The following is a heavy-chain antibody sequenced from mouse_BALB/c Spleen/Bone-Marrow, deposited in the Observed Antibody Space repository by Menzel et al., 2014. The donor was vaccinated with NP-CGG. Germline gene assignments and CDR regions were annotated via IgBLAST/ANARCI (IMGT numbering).Heavy chain of an antibody. CDR2: IRSKSNNYET. CDR1: GFTFNTYA. CDR3: VREAVPYAMDY. J-gene: IGHJ4*01. V-gene: IGHV10-3*03. Sequence: EVQGVESGGGLVQPKGSLKLSCAASGFTFNTYAMNWVCQAPGKGLEWVARIRSKSNNYETYYADSVKDRFTISRDDSQSMLYLQMENLKTEDTAKYNCVREAVPYAMDYWGQGTSVTVSS. D-gene: IGHD1-1*01.